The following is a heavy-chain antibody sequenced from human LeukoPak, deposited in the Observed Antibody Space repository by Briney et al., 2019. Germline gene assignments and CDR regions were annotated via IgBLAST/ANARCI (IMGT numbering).Heavy chain of an antibody. D-gene: IGHD3-22*01. J-gene: IGHJ4*02. Sequence: SETLSLTCTVSGGSISSYYWSWTRQPAGKGLEWIGRIYTSGSTNYNPSLKSRVTMSVDTSKNQFSLKLSSVTAADTAVYYCAREKMITMIVVVFDYWGQGTLVTVSS. CDR3: AREKMITMIVVVFDY. V-gene: IGHV4-4*07. CDR1: GGSISSYY. CDR2: IYTSGST.